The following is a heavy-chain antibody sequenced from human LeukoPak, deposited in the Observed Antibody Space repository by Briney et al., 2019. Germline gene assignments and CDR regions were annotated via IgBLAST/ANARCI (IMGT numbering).Heavy chain of an antibody. CDR3: ARDDADYFEY. J-gene: IGHJ4*02. CDR2: ISSSGSSK. Sequence: GGSLRLSCVASGFTFSNFEMTWVRQAPEKGLEWVSYISSSGSSKYYGDSVKGRSTISRDNAKNALYLQMNSLRAEDTAVYYCARDDADYFEYWGQGTLVTVSS. CDR1: GFTFSNFE. V-gene: IGHV3-48*03.